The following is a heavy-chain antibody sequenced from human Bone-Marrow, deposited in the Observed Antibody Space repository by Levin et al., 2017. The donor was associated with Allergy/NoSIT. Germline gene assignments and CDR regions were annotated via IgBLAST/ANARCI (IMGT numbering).Heavy chain of an antibody. CDR2: INAGNGNT. V-gene: IGHV1-3*01. J-gene: IGHJ4*02. D-gene: IGHD6-19*01. CDR3: ARGLGGWYGYYFDY. CDR1: GYTFTSYA. Sequence: ASVKVSCKASGYTFTSYAMHWVRQTPGQRLEWMGWINAGNGNTKYSQKFQGRVTITRDTSASTAYMELSSLRSEDTAVYYCARGLGGWYGYYFDYWGQGTLVTVSS.